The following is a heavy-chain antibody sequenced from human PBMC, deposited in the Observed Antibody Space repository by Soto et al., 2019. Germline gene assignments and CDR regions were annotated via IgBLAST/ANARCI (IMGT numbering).Heavy chain of an antibody. CDR1: GYTFTSYY. CDR2: INPSGGST. Sequence: ASVKVSCKASGYTFTSYYMHWVRQAPGQGLEWMGIINPSGGSTKYAQKLQGRVTITRDTSTSTAYMELSSLRSEDTAVYYCARASVGATPMDYWGQGTLVTVSS. D-gene: IGHD1-26*01. CDR3: ARASVGATPMDY. V-gene: IGHV1-46*01. J-gene: IGHJ4*02.